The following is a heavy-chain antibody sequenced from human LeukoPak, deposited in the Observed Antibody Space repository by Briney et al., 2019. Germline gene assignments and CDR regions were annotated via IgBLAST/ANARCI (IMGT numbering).Heavy chain of an antibody. CDR2: ISWNSGSI. J-gene: IGHJ4*02. Sequence: GGSLRLSCAASGFTFDDYAMHWVRQAPGKGLEWVSGISWNSGSIGYADSVKGRFTISRDNAKNSLYLQMNSLRAEDTALYYCAKSSSGFFGYYLDYWGQGTLVTVSS. CDR1: GFTFDDYA. D-gene: IGHD6-19*01. V-gene: IGHV3-9*01. CDR3: AKSSSGFFGYYLDY.